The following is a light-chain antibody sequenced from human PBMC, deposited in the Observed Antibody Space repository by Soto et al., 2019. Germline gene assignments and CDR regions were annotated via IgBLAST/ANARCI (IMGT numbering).Light chain of an antibody. J-gene: IGKJ1*01. CDR1: QSISSY. CDR2: AAS. V-gene: IGKV1-39*01. CDR3: QQRRT. Sequence: DLQMTQSPSSLSASVGDRVTITCRASQSISSYLNWYQQKPGKAPKLLIYAASSLQSGVPSRFSGSGSGTDFTLTISSLQPEDFATYYCQQRRTFGQGPKVEIK.